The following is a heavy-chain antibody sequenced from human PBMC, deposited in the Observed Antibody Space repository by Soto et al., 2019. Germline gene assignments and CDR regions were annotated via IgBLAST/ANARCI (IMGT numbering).Heavy chain of an antibody. Sequence: SETLSLTCTVSGGPIRNGDYYWGRIRQPPGKGLEWIGYVYYSGTTYSHPSLNSRVSISVYTSENQFSLRLTSVTAADTAVYYCVTVNLVGAAYYFDYWGPGTLVTVSS. CDR3: VTVNLVGAAYYFDY. D-gene: IGHD1-26*01. V-gene: IGHV4-30-4*01. CDR2: VYYSGTT. J-gene: IGHJ4*02. CDR1: GGPIRNGDYY.